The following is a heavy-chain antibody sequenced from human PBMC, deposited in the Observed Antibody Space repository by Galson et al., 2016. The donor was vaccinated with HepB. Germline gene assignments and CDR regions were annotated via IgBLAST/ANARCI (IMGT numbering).Heavy chain of an antibody. J-gene: IGHJ4*02. CDR1: GFSFSSYN. D-gene: IGHD1-26*01. Sequence: SLRLSCAASGFSFSSYNMDWVRRAPGKGLEWVSYISRTGETFYYADSVKGRFTISRDNAKNLLYLQMNSLRAEDTAVYYCARGGIVGAIFDYWGQGTLVTVSS. CDR3: ARGGIVGAIFDY. V-gene: IGHV3-48*01. CDR2: ISRTGETF.